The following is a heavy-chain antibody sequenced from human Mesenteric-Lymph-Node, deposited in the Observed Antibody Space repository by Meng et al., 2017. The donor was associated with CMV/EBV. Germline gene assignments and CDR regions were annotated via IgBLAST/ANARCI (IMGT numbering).Heavy chain of an antibody. CDR1: GFTFSNSD. CDR2: IYSGGST. J-gene: IGHJ4*02. Sequence: GESLKISCAASGFTFSNSDMNWVRQAPGKGLEWVSVIYSGGSTFYADSVKGRFTISRDNSKNTLYLQMNGLRADDTAVYYCARGPLGSGWYGIDYWGQGTLVTVSS. V-gene: IGHV3-53*01. CDR3: ARGPLGSGWYGIDY. D-gene: IGHD6-19*01.